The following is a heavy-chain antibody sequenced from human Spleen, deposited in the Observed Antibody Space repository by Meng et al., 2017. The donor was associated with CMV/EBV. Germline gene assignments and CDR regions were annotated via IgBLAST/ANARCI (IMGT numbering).Heavy chain of an antibody. J-gene: IGHJ4*02. Sequence: LTHSCAASGCTFDGYRLNWVRQAPGKGLEWVSCISSSGDSTHYVDTVKGRFTISRDNAKNSLYLQMSGLGAEDAALYYCVRVGLAFDYWGQGTLVTVSS. D-gene: IGHD5-12*01. CDR2: ISSSGDST. CDR1: GCTFDGYR. V-gene: IGHV3-20*04. CDR3: VRVGLAFDY.